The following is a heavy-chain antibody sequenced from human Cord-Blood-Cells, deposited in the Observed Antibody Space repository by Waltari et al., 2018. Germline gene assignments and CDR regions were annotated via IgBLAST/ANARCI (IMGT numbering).Heavy chain of an antibody. CDR3: ARGVTVTRNAFDI. CDR2: INHSGST. V-gene: IGHV4-34*01. D-gene: IGHD4-4*01. J-gene: IGHJ3*02. Sequence: QVQLQQWGAGLLKPSETLSLTCAVYGGSFSGYYWSWIRQPPGKGMELIGEINHSGSTNYTPSLKSRVTISVDASKNQFSLKLSSVTAADTAVYYCARGVTVTRNAFDIWGQGTMVTVSS. CDR1: GGSFSGYY.